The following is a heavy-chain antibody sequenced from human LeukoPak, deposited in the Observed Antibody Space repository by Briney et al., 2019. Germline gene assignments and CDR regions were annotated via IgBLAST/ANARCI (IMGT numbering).Heavy chain of an antibody. J-gene: IGHJ5*02. CDR3: AKLLGEAGGP. CDR1: GLTFASHA. D-gene: IGHD3-10*01. Sequence: GGSLRFSGVASGLTFASHAVSGVRQAPGKGLEWVSSISESGDNTYHADSVKGRFNISRDTSKNTLYLQMNSLRAEDTPVYYCAKLLGEAGGPWGQGTLVTVSS. CDR2: ISESGDNT. V-gene: IGHV3-23*01.